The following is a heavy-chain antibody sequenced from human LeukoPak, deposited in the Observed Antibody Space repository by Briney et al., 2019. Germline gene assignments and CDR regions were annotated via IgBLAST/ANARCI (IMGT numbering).Heavy chain of an antibody. CDR2: ISYSAST. Sequence: SQTLSLTCTVSGGSTSSGGYYWSWLRQHPGKGLEWIAYISYSASTYHNPSLRSRVTISLDTSKNQFSLKLSSVTAADTAVYYCARDHTLDYGDYYYGLDVWGQGTTVTVSS. D-gene: IGHD4-17*01. V-gene: IGHV4-31*03. CDR1: GGSTSSGGYY. J-gene: IGHJ6*02. CDR3: ARDHTLDYGDYYYGLDV.